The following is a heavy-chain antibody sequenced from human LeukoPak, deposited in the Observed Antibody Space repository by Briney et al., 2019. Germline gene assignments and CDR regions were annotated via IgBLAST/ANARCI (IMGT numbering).Heavy chain of an antibody. J-gene: IGHJ4*02. V-gene: IGHV3-30*18. D-gene: IGHD6-19*01. CDR2: ISYDGSNK. Sequence: GGSLRLSCAASGFTFSSYGMHWVRQAPGKGLEWVAVISYDGSNKYYGDSVKGRFTIYRDNSKNTLYLQMNSLRAEDTAVYYCAKAASSGWYSYFDYWGQGTLVTVSS. CDR1: GFTFSSYG. CDR3: AKAASSGWYSYFDY.